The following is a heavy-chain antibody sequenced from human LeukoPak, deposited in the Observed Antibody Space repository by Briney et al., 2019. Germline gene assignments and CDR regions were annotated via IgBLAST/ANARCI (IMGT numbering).Heavy chain of an antibody. CDR3: ARGLGLLIDY. Sequence: SETLSLTCAVYGGSFSGYYWSWIRQPPGKGLEWMGEINHSGNTNYNPSLKSRVTISVDTSKNQFSLKLSSVTAADTAVYYCARGLGLLIDYWGQGTLVTVSS. CDR1: GGSFSGYY. V-gene: IGHV4-34*01. CDR2: INHSGNT. D-gene: IGHD3-22*01. J-gene: IGHJ4*02.